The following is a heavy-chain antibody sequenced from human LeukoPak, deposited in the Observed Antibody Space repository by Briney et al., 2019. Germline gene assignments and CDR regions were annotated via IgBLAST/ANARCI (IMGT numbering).Heavy chain of an antibody. J-gene: IGHJ6*04. D-gene: IGHD4-17*01. CDR1: GYSFTSYW. V-gene: IGHV5-10-1*01. CDR2: IDPSDSYT. Sequence: GESLRISCKGSGYSFTSYWISWVRQMPGKGQEWMGRIDPSDSYTNYSPSFQGHVTISADKSISTACLQWSSLKASDTAMYYCARPSGYGDYDYGMDVWGKRTTVTVSS. CDR3: ARPSGYGDYDYGMDV.